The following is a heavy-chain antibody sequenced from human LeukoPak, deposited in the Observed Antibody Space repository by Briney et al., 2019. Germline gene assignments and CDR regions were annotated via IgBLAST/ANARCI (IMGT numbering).Heavy chain of an antibody. CDR1: GGSISSSSYY. CDR3: ARLWVTEYYFDY. V-gene: IGHV4-39*01. D-gene: IGHD2-21*02. CDR2: IYYSGST. J-gene: IGHJ4*02. Sequence: PSETLSLTCTVSGGSISSSSYYWGWIRQPLGKGLEWIGSIYYSGSTYYNPSLKSRVTISVDTSKNQFSLKLSSVTAADTAVYYCARLWVTEYYFDYWGQGTLVTVSS.